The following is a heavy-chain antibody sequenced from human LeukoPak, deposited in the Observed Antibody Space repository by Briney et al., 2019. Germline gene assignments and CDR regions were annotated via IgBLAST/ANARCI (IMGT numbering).Heavy chain of an antibody. V-gene: IGHV3-30-3*02. CDR3: AKRLGIAVAHNY. J-gene: IGHJ4*02. D-gene: IGHD6-19*01. CDR1: GFTFSSYA. CDR2: ISYDGSNK. Sequence: GGSLRLSCAASGFTFSSYAMHWVRQAPGKGLEWVAVISYDGSNKYYADSVKGRFTISRDNSKNTLYLQMNSLRAEDTAVYYCAKRLGIAVAHNYWGQGTLVTVSS.